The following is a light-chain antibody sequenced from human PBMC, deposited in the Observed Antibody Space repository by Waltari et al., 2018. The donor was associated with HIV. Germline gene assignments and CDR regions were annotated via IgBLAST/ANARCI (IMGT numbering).Light chain of an antibody. CDR3: AAWDDSLNGAYV. CDR2: SNN. V-gene: IGLV1-44*01. Sequence: QSVLTQPPSASGTPGQRVTIPCSGSSSNIGSNIVKWYQQLPGTAPKLLIYSNNQRPSGVPDRFSGSKSGTSASLAISGLQSEDEADYYCAAWDDSLNGAYVFGTGTKVTVL. CDR1: SSNIGSNI. J-gene: IGLJ1*01.